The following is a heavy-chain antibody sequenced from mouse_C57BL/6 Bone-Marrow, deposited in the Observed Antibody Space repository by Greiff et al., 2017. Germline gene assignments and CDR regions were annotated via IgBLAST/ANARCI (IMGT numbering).Heavy chain of an antibody. J-gene: IGHJ2*01. CDR3: ARRIIITTVVATDFDY. D-gene: IGHD1-1*01. V-gene: IGHV1-81*01. Sequence: QVQLQQSGAELARPGASVKLSCKASGYTFTSYGISWVKQRTGQGLEWIGEIYPRSGNTYYNEKFKGKATLTADKSSSTAYMELRSLTSEDSAVDCCARRIIITTVVATDFDYWGQGTTLTVSS. CDR1: GYTFTSYG. CDR2: IYPRSGNT.